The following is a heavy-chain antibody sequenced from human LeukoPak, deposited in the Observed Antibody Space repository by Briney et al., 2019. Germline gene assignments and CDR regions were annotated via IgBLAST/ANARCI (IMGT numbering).Heavy chain of an antibody. D-gene: IGHD6-19*01. CDR1: GFTFSSYV. CDR2: ISGGGGT. Sequence: PGGSLRLSCAASGFTFSSYVMSWVRQAPGKGLEWVSTISGGGGTYYADSVKGRFTISRDNSKNTLYLQMNSLRAEDTAVYYCAKEIILEYSSSDYWGQGTLVTVSS. CDR3: AKEIILEYSSSDY. V-gene: IGHV3-23*01. J-gene: IGHJ4*02.